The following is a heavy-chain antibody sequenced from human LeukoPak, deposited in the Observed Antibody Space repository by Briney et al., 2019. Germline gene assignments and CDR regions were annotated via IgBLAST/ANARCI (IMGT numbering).Heavy chain of an antibody. CDR3: ARGRRDCSGDCYVAFDI. D-gene: IGHD2-21*02. CDR2: MNPNSGNT. V-gene: IGHV1-8*03. Sequence: ASVKVSCKASGYTFTSYDINWVRQATGQGLEWMRWMNPNSGNTGYAQKFQGRVTITRNTSISTAYMELSSLRSEDTAVYYCARGRRDCSGDCYVAFDIWGQGTMVTVSS. J-gene: IGHJ3*02. CDR1: GYTFTSYD.